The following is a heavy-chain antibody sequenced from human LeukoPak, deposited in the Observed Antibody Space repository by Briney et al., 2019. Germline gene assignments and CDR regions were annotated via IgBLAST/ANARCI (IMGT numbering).Heavy chain of an antibody. Sequence: ASVKVSCKASGYTFTGYYMHWVRQAPGQGLEWMGRINPNSGGTNYAQKFQGRVTMTGDTSISTAYMELSRLRSDDTAVYYCARVGQVPYYDFWSGSDFDYWGQGTLVTVSS. CDR1: GYTFTGYY. J-gene: IGHJ4*02. CDR2: INPNSGGT. D-gene: IGHD3-3*01. V-gene: IGHV1-2*06. CDR3: ARVGQVPYYDFWSGSDFDY.